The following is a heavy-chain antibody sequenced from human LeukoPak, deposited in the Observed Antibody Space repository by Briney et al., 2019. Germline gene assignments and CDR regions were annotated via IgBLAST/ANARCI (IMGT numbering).Heavy chain of an antibody. V-gene: IGHV3-23*01. CDR2: ISGSGGST. CDR1: GFTFSTNA. D-gene: IGHD6-19*01. J-gene: IGHJ4*02. Sequence: GGSLRLSCAASGFTFSTNAMSWVRQAPGRGLEWVSLISGSGGSTYYADSVKGRFTVSRDNAQNTLHLQMNSLRAEDTALYYCAKKNSGWVAGWGQGTLVTVSS. CDR3: AKKNSGWVAG.